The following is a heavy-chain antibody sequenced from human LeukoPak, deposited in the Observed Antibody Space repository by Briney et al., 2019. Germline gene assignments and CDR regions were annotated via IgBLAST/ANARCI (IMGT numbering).Heavy chain of an antibody. D-gene: IGHD3-10*01. CDR1: GFTVSTNY. CDR3: ATKFGKLVMDAFDI. J-gene: IGHJ3*02. V-gene: IGHV3-53*01. Sequence: GGSLRLSCAASGFTVSTNYMSWVRQAPGKGLEWVSITYSGGSTYYADSVKGRFTISRDNSKNTLYLQMNSLRAEDTAVYYCATKFGKLVMDAFDIWGQGTRVTVSS. CDR2: TYSGGST.